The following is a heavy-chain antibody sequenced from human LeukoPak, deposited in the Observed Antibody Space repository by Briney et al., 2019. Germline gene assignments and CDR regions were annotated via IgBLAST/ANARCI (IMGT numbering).Heavy chain of an antibody. CDR2: VYYSGST. CDR3: ARRQERFSRFDV. CDR1: GGSFSGYY. J-gene: IGHJ6*02. V-gene: IGHV4-34*01. D-gene: IGHD1-1*01. Sequence: SETLSLTCAVYGGSFSGYYWGWIRQPPGKGLEWIGNVYYSGSTYYNPSLKSRVTISVDTSTNQFSLKLSSVTAADTAVYYCARRQERFSRFDVWGQGTTVTVSS.